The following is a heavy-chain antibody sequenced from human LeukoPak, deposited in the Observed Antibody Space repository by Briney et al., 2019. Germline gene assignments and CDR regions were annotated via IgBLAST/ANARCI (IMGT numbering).Heavy chain of an antibody. CDR2: ISLDGNNE. CDR1: GFTFRNYY. J-gene: IGHJ4*02. Sequence: GGSLRLSCAASGFTFRNYYMHWVRQAPGKGLEWVAVISLDGNNEYYADSVKGRYSLSRDNSMNTLYLQLNSLRAEDTAVYYCARRYFDYWGQGTLVTVSS. V-gene: IGHV3-30-3*01. CDR3: ARRYFDY.